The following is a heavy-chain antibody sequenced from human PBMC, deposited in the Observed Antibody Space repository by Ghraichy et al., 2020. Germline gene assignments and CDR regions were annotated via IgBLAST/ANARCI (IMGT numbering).Heavy chain of an antibody. D-gene: IGHD3-22*01. V-gene: IGHV3-23*01. CDR3: AKDYDSSGTSYWYFDL. CDR1: GFTFSSYA. Sequence: GGSLRLSCAASGFTFSSYAMSWVRQAPGKGLEWVSAISGSGGSTYYADSVKGRFTISRDNSKNTLYLQMNSLRAEDTALYYCAKDYDSSGTSYWYFDLWGRGTLVTVSS. J-gene: IGHJ2*01. CDR2: ISGSGGST.